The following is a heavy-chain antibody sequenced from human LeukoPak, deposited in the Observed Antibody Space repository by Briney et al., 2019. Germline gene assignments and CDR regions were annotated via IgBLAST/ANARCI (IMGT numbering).Heavy chain of an antibody. CDR2: IYYSGST. CDR1: GGSISYYY. V-gene: IGHV4-59*01. Sequence: SETLSLTCTVSGGSISYYYWNWIRQPPGKGLEWIGYIYYSGSTNYNPSLKSRVTISVDTSKNQFSLKLSSVTAADTAVYYCARLYYDGSGYYYFDYWGQGTLVTVSS. CDR3: ARLYYDGSGYYYFDY. D-gene: IGHD3-22*01. J-gene: IGHJ4*02.